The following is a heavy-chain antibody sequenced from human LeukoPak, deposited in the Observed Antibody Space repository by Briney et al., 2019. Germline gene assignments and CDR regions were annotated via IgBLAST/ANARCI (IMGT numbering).Heavy chain of an antibody. CDR1: GYSISSGYY. V-gene: IGHV4-38-2*02. J-gene: IGHJ4*02. CDR3: ARDTFWSGYYPGRDDY. D-gene: IGHD3-3*01. Sequence: SETLSLTCTVSGYSISSGYYWGWIRQPPVKGLEWIGSIYHSGSTYYNPSLKSRVTISVDTSKNQFSLKLSSVTAADTAVYYCARDTFWSGYYPGRDDYWGQGTLVTVSS. CDR2: IYHSGST.